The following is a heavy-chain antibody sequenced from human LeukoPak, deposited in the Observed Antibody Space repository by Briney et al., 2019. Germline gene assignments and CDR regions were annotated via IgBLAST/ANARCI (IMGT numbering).Heavy chain of an antibody. J-gene: IGHJ4*02. CDR3: ARASDKYDHYFDY. Sequence: ASVKVSXKASGYTFTSYGISWVRQAPGQGLEWMGWISAYNGNTNYAQKLQGRVTMTTDTSTSTAYMELSSLRSEDTAVYYCARASDKYDHYFDYWGEGTLVAVSS. D-gene: IGHD3-3*01. CDR2: ISAYNGNT. V-gene: IGHV1-18*01. CDR1: GYTFTSYG.